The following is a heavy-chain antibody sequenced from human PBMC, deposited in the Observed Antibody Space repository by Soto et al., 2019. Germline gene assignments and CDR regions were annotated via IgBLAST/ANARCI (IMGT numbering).Heavy chain of an antibody. CDR1: GFTFSSYS. D-gene: IGHD5-18*01. Sequence: PGGSLRLSCAASGFTFSSYSMNWVRQAPGKGLEWVSYISSSSSTIYYADSVKGRFTISRDNAKNSLYLQMNSLRDEDTAVYYCARDSGPNTAMVIGPFDAFDIWGQGTMVTVS. CDR3: ARDSGPNTAMVIGPFDAFDI. V-gene: IGHV3-48*02. J-gene: IGHJ3*02. CDR2: ISSSSSTI.